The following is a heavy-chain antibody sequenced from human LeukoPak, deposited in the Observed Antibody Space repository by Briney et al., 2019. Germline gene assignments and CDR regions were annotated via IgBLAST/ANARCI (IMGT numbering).Heavy chain of an antibody. V-gene: IGHV4-39*07. J-gene: IGHJ6*02. Sequence: PSETLSLTCSVSGASISTSSHYWGWIRQPPGKALEWIGTFYYTGSTFYNPSLKSRVTISEDTSENQFSLKLTSVTAADTAVYYCARTLYTNYYYAMDVWGQGTTVTVSS. CDR1: GASISTSSHY. CDR3: ARTLYTNYYYAMDV. CDR2: FYYTGST. D-gene: IGHD3-16*01.